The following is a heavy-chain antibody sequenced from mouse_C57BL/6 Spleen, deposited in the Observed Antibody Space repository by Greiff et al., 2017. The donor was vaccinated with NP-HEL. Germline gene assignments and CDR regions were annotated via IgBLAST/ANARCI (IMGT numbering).Heavy chain of an antibody. J-gene: IGHJ2*01. V-gene: IGHV1-75*01. CDR3: AREGTAQVTGGYFDY. D-gene: IGHD3-2*02. Sequence: QVHVKQSGPELVKPGASVKISCKASGYTFTDYYINWVKQRPGQGLEWIGWIFPGSGSTYYNEKFKGKATLTVDKSSSTAYMLLSSLTSEDSAVYFGAREGTAQVTGGYFDYWGQGTTLTVSS. CDR1: GYTFTDYY. CDR2: IFPGSGST.